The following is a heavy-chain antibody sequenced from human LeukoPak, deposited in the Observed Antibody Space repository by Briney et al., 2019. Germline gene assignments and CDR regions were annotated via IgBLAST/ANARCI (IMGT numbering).Heavy chain of an antibody. D-gene: IGHD3-10*01. J-gene: IGHJ4*02. CDR3: ATEPSYYGSGNDY. CDR1: GFTFSSYA. Sequence: GGSLRLSCAASGFTFSSYAMSWVRQAPGKGLEWVSAISGSGGNTYYADSVKGRFTISRDKSKNTLYLQMNSLRAEDTAVYYCATEPSYYGSGNDYWGQGTLVTVSS. V-gene: IGHV3-23*01. CDR2: ISGSGGNT.